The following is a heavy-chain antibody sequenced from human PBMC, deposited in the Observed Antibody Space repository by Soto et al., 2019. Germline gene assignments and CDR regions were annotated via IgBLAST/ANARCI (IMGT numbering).Heavy chain of an antibody. V-gene: IGHV1-18*01. CDR1: GYTFTSYG. Sequence: ASVKVSCKASGYTFTSYGISWVRQAPGQGLEWMGWISAYNGNTNYAQKLQGRVTMTTDTSTSTAYMELRSLRSDDTAVYYCARDLSIAAAATGGMDVWGQGTTVTVSS. J-gene: IGHJ6*02. D-gene: IGHD6-13*01. CDR2: ISAYNGNT. CDR3: ARDLSIAAAATGGMDV.